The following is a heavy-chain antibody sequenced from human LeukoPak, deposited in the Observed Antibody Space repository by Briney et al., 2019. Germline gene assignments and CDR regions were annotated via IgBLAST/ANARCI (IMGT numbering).Heavy chain of an antibody. CDR2: ISGSGGST. V-gene: IGHV3-23*01. J-gene: IGHJ4*02. CDR3: AKDQMYYDFWSGLDY. D-gene: IGHD3-3*01. CDR1: GFTFSSYA. Sequence: GESLRLSCAASGFTFSSYAMSWVRQAPGKGLEWVSAISGSGGSTYYADSVKGRFTISRDNSKNTLYLQMNSLRAEDTAVYYCAKDQMYYDFWSGLDYWGQGTLVTVSS.